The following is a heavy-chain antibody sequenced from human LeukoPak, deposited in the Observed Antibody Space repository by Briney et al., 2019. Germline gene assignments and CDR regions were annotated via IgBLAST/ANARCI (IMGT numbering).Heavy chain of an antibody. CDR1: GGTFSSYA. J-gene: IGHJ4*02. D-gene: IGHD2-15*01. CDR3: ARGRLLLDY. CDR2: IIPISGTA. Sequence: SVKVSCKASGGTFSSYAINWVRQAPGQGLEWMGGIIPISGTANYAQRFQGRVTITADKSTSTVYMELSSLRSEDTAVYYCARGRLLLDYWGQGTLVTVSS. V-gene: IGHV1-69*06.